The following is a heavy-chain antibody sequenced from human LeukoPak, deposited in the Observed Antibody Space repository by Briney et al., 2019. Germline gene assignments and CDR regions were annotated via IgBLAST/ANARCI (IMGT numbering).Heavy chain of an antibody. D-gene: IGHD3-9*01. Sequence: GGSLRLSCAASGFTFYDYAMHWVRQAPGKGLEWVSGISLDSGDIGYADSVKGRFSISRDNAKNTLYLQMNSLRAEDTAVYYCARGHPGFYDISDYWGQGTLVTVSS. CDR3: ARGHPGFYDISDY. CDR2: ISLDSGDI. CDR1: GFTFYDYA. J-gene: IGHJ4*02. V-gene: IGHV3-9*01.